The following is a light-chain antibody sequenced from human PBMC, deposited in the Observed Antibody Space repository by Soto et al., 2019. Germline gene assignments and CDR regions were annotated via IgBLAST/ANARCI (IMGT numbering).Light chain of an antibody. CDR2: EVS. CDR1: SSDVGSYNL. V-gene: IGLV2-23*02. Sequence: QSALTQPASVSGSPGQSLTISCTGTSSDVGSYNLVSWYQQHPGKAPKLMIYEVSERPSGVSNRFSGSKSGDTASLTISGLQAEDEADHYCCSYAGGNSYVFGTGTKLTVL. J-gene: IGLJ1*01. CDR3: CSYAGGNSYV.